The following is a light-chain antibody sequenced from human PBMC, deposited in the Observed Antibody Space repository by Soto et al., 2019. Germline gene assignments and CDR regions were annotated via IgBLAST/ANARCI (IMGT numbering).Light chain of an antibody. CDR3: QQYNNWLWT. V-gene: IGKV3-15*01. CDR2: GAS. Sequence: EIVMTQSPATLSVSPGERATLSCRASQSINSNLVWYQQKPGQAPRLLIYGASTRATGIPARFSGSGSGTEFTLTISSLQSEDFAVYYCQQYNNWLWTFGQGTKVESK. J-gene: IGKJ1*01. CDR1: QSINSN.